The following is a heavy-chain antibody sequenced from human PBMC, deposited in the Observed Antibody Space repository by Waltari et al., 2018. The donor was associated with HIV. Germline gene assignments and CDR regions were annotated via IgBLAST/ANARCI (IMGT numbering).Heavy chain of an antibody. J-gene: IGHJ4*02. CDR2: TRHDDSNR. D-gene: IGHD3-3*01. V-gene: IGHV3-30*02. Sequence: QVRLVESGGGVVPPGGSLRLSCAASGFTFSGYGIPWVRQAPGKGLEWVAFTRHDDSNRYYRDSVKGRFTISRDNSKNTVDLQMNNLKAEDTAVYYCGKDSNYFYDSTGYYCDFWGQGTLVTVSS. CDR1: GFTFSGYG. CDR3: GKDSNYFYDSTGYYCDF.